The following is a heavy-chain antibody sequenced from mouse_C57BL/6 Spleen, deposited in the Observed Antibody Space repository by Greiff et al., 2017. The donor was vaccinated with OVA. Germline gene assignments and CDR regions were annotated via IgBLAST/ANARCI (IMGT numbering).Heavy chain of an antibody. V-gene: IGHV2-2*01. D-gene: IGHD4-1*01. CDR1: GFSLTSYG. J-gene: IGHJ2*01. Sequence: QVQLQQSGPGLVQPSQSLSITCSVSGFSLTSYGVHWVRQSPGKGLEWLGVIWSGGSTDYNASFISRLSISKDNTKSKVYFKMNSLQADDAAIYYCARNGNWDGGDYWGQGTTLTVSS. CDR3: ARNGNWDGGDY. CDR2: IWSGGST.